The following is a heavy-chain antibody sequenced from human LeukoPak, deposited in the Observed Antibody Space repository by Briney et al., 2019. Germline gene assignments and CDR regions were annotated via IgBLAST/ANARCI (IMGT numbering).Heavy chain of an antibody. V-gene: IGHV3-23*01. CDR3: ARDRPNYYGSNGHYYRRDGDY. D-gene: IGHD3-22*01. CDR2: ITSSGETT. J-gene: IGHJ4*02. Sequence: GGSLRLSCVASGFTFRIYAMSWVRQAPRKGLEWVSSITSSGETTFYAGSVKGQFAISRDNSKNTMYLQMNSLRAEDTAVYYCARDRPNYYGSNGHYYRRDGDYWGQGTLVTVSS. CDR1: GFTFRIYA.